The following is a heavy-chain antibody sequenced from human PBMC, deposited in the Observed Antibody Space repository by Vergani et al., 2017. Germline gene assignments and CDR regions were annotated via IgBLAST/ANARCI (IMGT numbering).Heavy chain of an antibody. V-gene: IGHV4-61*01. Sequence: QVQLQESGPGLVKPSETLSLTCTVSGYSISSGYYWGWIRQPPGKGLEWIGYIYYSGSTNYNPSLKSRVTISVDTSKNQFSLKLSSVTAADTAVYYCARQKDYYMDVWGKGATVTVS. CDR1: GYSISSGYY. CDR2: IYYSGST. CDR3: ARQKDYYMDV. J-gene: IGHJ6*03.